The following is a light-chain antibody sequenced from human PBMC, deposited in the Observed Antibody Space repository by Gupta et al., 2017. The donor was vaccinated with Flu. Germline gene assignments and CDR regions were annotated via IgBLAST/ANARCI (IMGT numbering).Light chain of an antibody. CDR3: QQSDNKPHT. CDR1: EDINTY. V-gene: IGKV1-39*01. CDR2: SAS. Sequence: DIQMTQSPSSLYASLGDRISITCRASEDINTYLNWYQQRPGDSPKLLVYSASTLEGGVPSRFSGSGSGTDFTLTIARLQPGDFATYYCQQSDNKPHTFGDGTKMEV. J-gene: IGKJ2*01.